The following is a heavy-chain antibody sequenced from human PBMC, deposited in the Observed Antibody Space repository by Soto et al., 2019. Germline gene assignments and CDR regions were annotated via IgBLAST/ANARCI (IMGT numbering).Heavy chain of an antibody. CDR2: ILPIFGTA. CDR1: GGTFSSYS. Sequence: QVQLVQSGAEVKKPGSSVKVSCKASGGTFSSYSINWVRQAPGQGLEWMGEILPIFGTANYAQKFQGRVTITADAATRTAYMELSSLRSEDTAVYYCARDGGRHSGGIDYWGQGTLVTVSS. V-gene: IGHV1-69*01. D-gene: IGHD1-26*01. CDR3: ARDGGRHSGGIDY. J-gene: IGHJ4*02.